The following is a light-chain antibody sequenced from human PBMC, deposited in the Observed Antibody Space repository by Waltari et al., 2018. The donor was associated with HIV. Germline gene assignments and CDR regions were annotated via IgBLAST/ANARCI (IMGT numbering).Light chain of an antibody. V-gene: IGLV1-47*01. CDR1: SPNIESNY. J-gene: IGLJ1*01. CDR2: RNN. CDR3: AAWDDSLSGYV. Sequence: SVLTHPPSASGTPGQRVTIPCSGSSPNIESNYVYWYQHLPGTAPKLLIYRNNQRPSGVPDRFSGSKSGTSASLAISGLRSEDEADYYCAAWDDSLSGYVFGTGTKVTVL.